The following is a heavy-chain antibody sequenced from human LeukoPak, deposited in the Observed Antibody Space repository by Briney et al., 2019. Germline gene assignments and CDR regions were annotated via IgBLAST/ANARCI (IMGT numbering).Heavy chain of an antibody. J-gene: IGHJ4*02. V-gene: IGHV3-30*04. CDR1: GFTFSGYA. CDR2: ISYDGRGK. CDR3: ARERSGYDHQY. D-gene: IGHD5-12*01. Sequence: GGSLRLSCASSGFTFSGYAMHWVRQAPGKGLEWGTLISYDGRGKYYADSVKGRVTISRDNSENMLYLQMNSLRPEDTAVYYCARERSGYDHQYWGQGTLVTVSS.